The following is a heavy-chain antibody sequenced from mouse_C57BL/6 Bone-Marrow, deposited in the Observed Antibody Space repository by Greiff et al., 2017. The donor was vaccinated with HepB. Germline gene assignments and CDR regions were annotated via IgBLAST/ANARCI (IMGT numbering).Heavy chain of an antibody. V-gene: IGHV1-69*01. CDR2: IDPSDSYT. CDR1: GYTFTSYW. J-gene: IGHJ4*01. CDR3: AREGYYGYLDY. D-gene: IGHD2-2*01. Sequence: VQLQQPGAELVMPGASVKLSCKASGYTFTSYWMHWVKQRPGQGLEWIGEIDPSDSYTNYNQKFKGKSTLTVDKSSSTAYMQLSSPTSEDSAVYYCAREGYYGYLDYWGQGTSVTVSS.